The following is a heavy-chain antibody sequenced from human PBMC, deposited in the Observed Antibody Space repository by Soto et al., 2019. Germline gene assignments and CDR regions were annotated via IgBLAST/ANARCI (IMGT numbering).Heavy chain of an antibody. Sequence: QVQLVESGGGLVKPGGSLRLSCAASGFTFSDYYMSWIRQAPGKGLEWVSYISSSSSYTNYADSVKGRFTISRDNAKNSLYRQLNSLTAEDTAVYYCARDSFKEWLYYFDYWDHGTLVTVSS. CDR2: ISSSSSYT. D-gene: IGHD3-3*01. CDR3: ARDSFKEWLYYFDY. CDR1: GFTFSDYY. V-gene: IGHV3-11*06. J-gene: IGHJ4*01.